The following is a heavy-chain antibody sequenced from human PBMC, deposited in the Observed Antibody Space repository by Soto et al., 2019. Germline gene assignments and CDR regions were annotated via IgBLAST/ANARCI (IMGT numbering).Heavy chain of an antibody. V-gene: IGHV3-73*01. CDR1: GFTFSGSV. CDR3: SGGENDYNYYYYFPMDV. Sequence: GGSLRLSFAASGFTFSGSVIHWVRQAPGKGLEWVGRIRSKANGYATAYGPSVKGRFTISRADSRNTAFLQMSSLKIEDTAVYYCSGGENDYNYYYYFPMDVWGQGTTVTVSS. CDR2: IRSKANGYAT. D-gene: IGHD4-4*01. J-gene: IGHJ6*02.